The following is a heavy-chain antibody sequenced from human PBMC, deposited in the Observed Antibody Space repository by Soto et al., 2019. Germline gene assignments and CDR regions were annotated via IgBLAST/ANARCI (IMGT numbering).Heavy chain of an antibody. Sequence: SETLSLTCTVSGGSLNSYYWTWIRQSPGKGLEWIGYVSSTGSTNYNPSLKSRLTMSLDTSTNEVSLSLTSVTAADAAVYFCARFSPPRKSYDSNTGWFDPWGPGIMVNLSS. D-gene: IGHD3-22*01. CDR3: ARFSPPRKSYDSNTGWFDP. J-gene: IGHJ5*02. CDR2: VSSTGST. V-gene: IGHV4-59*01. CDR1: GGSLNSYY.